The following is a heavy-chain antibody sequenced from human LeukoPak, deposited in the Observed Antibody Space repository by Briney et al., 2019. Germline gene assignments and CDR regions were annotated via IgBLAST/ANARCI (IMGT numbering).Heavy chain of an antibody. V-gene: IGHV3-48*01. Sequence: GGSLRLSCAASGFTFSSYSMNWVRQAPGKGLEWVSYISSSSSTIFYADSVKGRFTISRDNAKNSLYLQMNSLRAEDTAVYYCAKDAMITFGGVIVTGLDYWGQGTLVTVSS. D-gene: IGHD3-16*02. CDR3: AKDAMITFGGVIVTGLDY. CDR2: ISSSSSTI. J-gene: IGHJ4*02. CDR1: GFTFSSYS.